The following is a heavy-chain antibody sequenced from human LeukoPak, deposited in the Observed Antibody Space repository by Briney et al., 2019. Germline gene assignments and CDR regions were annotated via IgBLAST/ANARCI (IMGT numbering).Heavy chain of an antibody. Sequence: SETLSLTCAVHGGSFSGYYSSWIRHPPGKGLEWIGEIIQRGSTNYNPSLKSPVTISVETSKNQFSLKLSSVTYADTAVYYCARGGPHDRVGEQQLALNWFDPWGQGTLVTVSS. CDR2: IIQRGST. CDR1: GGSFSGYY. J-gene: IGHJ5*02. D-gene: IGHD6-13*01. V-gene: IGHV4-34*01. CDR3: ARGGPHDRVGEQQLALNWFDP.